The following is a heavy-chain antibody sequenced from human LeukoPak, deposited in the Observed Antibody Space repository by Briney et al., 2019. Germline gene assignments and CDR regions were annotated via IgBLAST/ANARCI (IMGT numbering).Heavy chain of an antibody. V-gene: IGHV3-30*02. D-gene: IGHD1-26*01. CDR3: AKDRSGADGYYFDY. J-gene: IGHJ4*02. CDR2: IRYDGGKK. CDR1: GFTFSSYG. Sequence: GGSLRLSCAASGFTFSSYGMHWVRQAPGKGVEWVAVIRYDGGKKYYADPLKGRFTISIDNSKNTLSLQMNSLRAEDTAVYYCAKDRSGADGYYFDYWGQGTLVTVSS.